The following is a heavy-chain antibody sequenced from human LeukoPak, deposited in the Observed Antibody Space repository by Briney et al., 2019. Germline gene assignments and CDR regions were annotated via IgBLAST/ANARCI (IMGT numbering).Heavy chain of an antibody. CDR1: GGTFSSYA. D-gene: IGHD6-19*01. CDR2: IIPILGIA. CDR3: AREGIAVACTFDY. J-gene: IGHJ4*02. Sequence: ASVKVSCKASGGTFSSYAISWVRQAPGQGLEWMGRIIPILGIANYAQKFQGRVTITADKSTSTAYMELSSLRSEDTAVYYCAREGIAVACTFDYWGQGTVVSVSS. V-gene: IGHV1-69*04.